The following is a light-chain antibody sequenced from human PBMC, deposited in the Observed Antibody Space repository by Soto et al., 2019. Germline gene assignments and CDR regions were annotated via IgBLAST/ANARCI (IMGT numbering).Light chain of an antibody. CDR2: VLP. V-gene: IGKV3-15*01. J-gene: IGKJ5*01. Sequence: EIVMTQSPATLSVSPGERATLSCRASQSISNNLAWYQQKPGRLPGSSSLVLPPGPLVSQPGSVAVGLGQSSLSPSAACSLKIFAVYYCKQYNTWPPFTFGQGTRLEIK. CDR3: KQYNTWPPFT. CDR1: QSISNN.